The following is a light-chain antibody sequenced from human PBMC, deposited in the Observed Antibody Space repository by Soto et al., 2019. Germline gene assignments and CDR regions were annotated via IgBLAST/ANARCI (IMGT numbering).Light chain of an antibody. J-gene: IGKJ1*01. CDR2: AAS. V-gene: IGKV1-39*01. Sequence: DIHMTQSPSPLSAFVGDTVTITCRASQSISNYLNWYQQIPGKAPRLLIYAASSLQSGVPSSFSGSGSGTDFTLTISNLQPEDFATYYCQQTYNTPRTFGQGTKVDIK. CDR1: QSISNY. CDR3: QQTYNTPRT.